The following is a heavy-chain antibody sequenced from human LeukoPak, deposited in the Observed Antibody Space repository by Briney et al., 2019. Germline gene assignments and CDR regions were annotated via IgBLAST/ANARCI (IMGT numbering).Heavy chain of an antibody. D-gene: IGHD3-10*01. CDR3: ARARITMVRGVSNWFDP. Sequence: PSETLSLTCTVSGGSISSGGYYWSWIRQHPGKGLEWIGYIYYSGSTYYNPSLKSRVTISVDTSKNQFSLKLSSVTAADTAVYYRARARITMVRGVSNWFDPWGQGTLVTVSS. V-gene: IGHV4-31*03. CDR2: IYYSGST. J-gene: IGHJ5*02. CDR1: GGSISSGGYY.